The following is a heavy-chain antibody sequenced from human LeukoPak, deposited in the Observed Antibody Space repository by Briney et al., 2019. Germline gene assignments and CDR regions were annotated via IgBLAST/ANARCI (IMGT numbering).Heavy chain of an antibody. V-gene: IGHV3-23*01. CDR3: TRVKVAGSSDY. Sequence: PGGSLRLSCAASGFTFSSYAMSWVRRAPGKGLEWVSSISGSGADTYYTQSVKGRFSISRDNSKNTLYLQMTSLRAEDTAVYYCTRVKVAGSSDYWGQGTLVTVSS. CDR2: ISGSGADT. D-gene: IGHD6-19*01. J-gene: IGHJ4*02. CDR1: GFTFSSYA.